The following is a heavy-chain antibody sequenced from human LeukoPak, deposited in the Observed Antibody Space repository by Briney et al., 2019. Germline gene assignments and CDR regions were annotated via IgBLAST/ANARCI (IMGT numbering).Heavy chain of an antibody. D-gene: IGHD6-13*01. J-gene: IGHJ4*02. CDR3: ARVFSIAAAGFGY. CDR1: GGSISSSSYY. CDR2: IYYSGST. V-gene: IGHV4-39*07. Sequence: SETLSLTCTVSGGSISSSSYYWGWIRQPPGKGLEWIGSIYYSGSTYYNPSLKSRVTISVDTSKNQFSLKLRSVTAADTAVYYCARVFSIAAAGFGYWGQGTLVTVSS.